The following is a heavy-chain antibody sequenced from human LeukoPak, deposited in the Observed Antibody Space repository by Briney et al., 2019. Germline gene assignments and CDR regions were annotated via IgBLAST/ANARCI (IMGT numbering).Heavy chain of an antibody. V-gene: IGHV4-31*03. D-gene: IGHD3-22*01. CDR3: ASLSSSGYHYRAFDI. Sequence: PSETLSLTCTVSGGSISSGGYYWSWIRQHPGKGLEWIGYIYYSGSTYYNPSLKSRVTISVDTSKNQFSLKLSSVTAADTAVYYCASLSSSGYHYRAFDIWGQGTMVTVSS. CDR1: GGSISSGGYY. CDR2: IYYSGST. J-gene: IGHJ3*02.